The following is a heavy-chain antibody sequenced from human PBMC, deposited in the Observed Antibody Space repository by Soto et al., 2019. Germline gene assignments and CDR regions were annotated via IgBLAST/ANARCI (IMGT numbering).Heavy chain of an antibody. J-gene: IGHJ4*02. CDR3: ARNGGSTWYYFDS. CDR1: GGSFTGYY. V-gene: IGHV4-34*01. Sequence: QVQLQQWGAGLLKPSETLSLTCAVNGGSFTGYYGAWIRQSPGKGLEWIGEISHSGRTNYNPSLKGRVTISVDTSKNQLSLKVSSVTAADTGMYYCARNGGSTWYYFDSWGQGTVVTVSS. D-gene: IGHD6-13*01. CDR2: ISHSGRT.